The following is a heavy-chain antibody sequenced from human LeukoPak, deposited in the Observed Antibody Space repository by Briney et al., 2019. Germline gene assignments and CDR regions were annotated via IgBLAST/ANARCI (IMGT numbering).Heavy chain of an antibody. J-gene: IGHJ4*02. CDR2: ISGSSGST. CDR1: GFTFSSYA. V-gene: IGHV3-23*01. D-gene: IGHD3-3*01. CDR3: AKQSTYYDFWSGYYIGPFDY. Sequence: GGSLKLSCAASGFTFSSYAMSWVRQAPGKGLEWVSAISGSSGSTYYADSVKGRFTISRDNSKNTLYLQMNSLRAEDTAVYYCAKQSTYYDFWSGYYIGPFDYWGQGTLVTVSS.